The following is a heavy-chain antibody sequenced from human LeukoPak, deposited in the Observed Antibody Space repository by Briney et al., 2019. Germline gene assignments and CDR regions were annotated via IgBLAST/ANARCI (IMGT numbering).Heavy chain of an antibody. J-gene: IGHJ4*02. CDR1: GFTFSSYG. V-gene: IGHV3-33*06. D-gene: IGHD2-2*02. Sequence: PGGSLRLSCAASGFTFSSYGMHWVRQAPGKGLAWVAVIWYDGSNKYYADSVKGRFTISRDNSKNTLYLQMNSLRAEDTAVYYCAKDGVRYQLLYDLDYWGQGTLVTVSS. CDR2: IWYDGSNK. CDR3: AKDGVRYQLLYDLDY.